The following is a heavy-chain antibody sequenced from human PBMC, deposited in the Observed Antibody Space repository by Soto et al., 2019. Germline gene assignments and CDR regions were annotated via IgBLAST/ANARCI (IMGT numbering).Heavy chain of an antibody. CDR1: GYTFTSYA. D-gene: IGHD6-6*01. CDR3: ARGGYSSSSTRGGLAPRQFDY. V-gene: IGHV1-3*01. J-gene: IGHJ4*02. Sequence: ASVKVSCKASGYTFTSYAMHWVRQAPGQRLEWMGWINADNGNTKYSQKFQGRVTITRDTSTSTAYMELRSLRSDDTAVYYCARGGYSSSSTRGGLAPRQFDYWGQGTLVTVSS. CDR2: INADNGNT.